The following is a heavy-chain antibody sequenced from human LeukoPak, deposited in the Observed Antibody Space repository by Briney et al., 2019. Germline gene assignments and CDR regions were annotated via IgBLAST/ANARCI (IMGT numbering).Heavy chain of an antibody. CDR2: ISAYNGNT. J-gene: IGHJ4*02. V-gene: IGHV1-18*01. D-gene: IGHD3-16*02. CDR3: ARVWDYVWGSYRLNDY. CDR1: GYTFTSYG. Sequence: ASVTVSCKASGYTFTSYGISWVRQAPGQGLEWMGWISAYNGNTNYAQKLQGRVTMTTDTSTSTAYMELRSLRSDDTAVYYCARVWDYVWGSYRLNDYWGQGTLVTVSS.